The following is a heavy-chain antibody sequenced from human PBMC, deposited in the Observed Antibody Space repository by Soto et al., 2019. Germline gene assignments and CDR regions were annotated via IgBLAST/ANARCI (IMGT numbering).Heavy chain of an antibody. CDR2: INGDGSRA. CDR3: AKAPSGIVVVVAATDAYYFGMDV. Sequence: GGSLRLSCAASGFTFTTFSSYWMHWVRQTPGQGLVWVSRINGDGSRATYADSVKGRFTISRDNAQNTLYLQINGLRAEDTAVYFCAKAPSGIVVVVAATDAYYFGMDVWGQGTTVTVSS. CDR1: GFTFTTFSSYW. D-gene: IGHD2-15*01. J-gene: IGHJ6*02. V-gene: IGHV3-74*01.